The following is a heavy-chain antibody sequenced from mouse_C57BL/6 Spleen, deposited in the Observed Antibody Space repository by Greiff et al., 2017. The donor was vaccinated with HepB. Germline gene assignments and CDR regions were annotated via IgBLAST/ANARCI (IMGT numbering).Heavy chain of an antibody. Sequence: QVQLQQSGAELVRPGASVKLSCKASGYTFTDYYINWVKQRPGQGLEWIARIYPGSGNTYYNEKFKGKATLTAEKSSSTAYMQLSSLTSEDSAVYFCAREGNDGVFAYWGPGTLVTVSA. D-gene: IGHD2-3*01. V-gene: IGHV1-76*01. J-gene: IGHJ3*01. CDR1: GYTFTDYY. CDR3: AREGNDGVFAY. CDR2: IYPGSGNT.